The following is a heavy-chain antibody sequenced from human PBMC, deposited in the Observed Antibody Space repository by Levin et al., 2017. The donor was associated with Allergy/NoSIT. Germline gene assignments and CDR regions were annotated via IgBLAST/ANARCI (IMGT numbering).Heavy chain of an antibody. CDR3: ERTRGGRLTLDY. J-gene: IGHJ4*02. D-gene: IGHD1-14*01. CDR2: IDWDDDK. CDR1: GFSLSTSGMC. V-gene: IGHV2-70*01. Sequence: SGPTLVKPPQTLTLTCTFSGFSLSTSGMCVTWIRQPPGKALEWLALIDWDDDKYYSTSLKTRLTISKDTSKNQVVLSLTNMDPVDTATYYCERTRGGRLTLDYWGQGTLITVSS.